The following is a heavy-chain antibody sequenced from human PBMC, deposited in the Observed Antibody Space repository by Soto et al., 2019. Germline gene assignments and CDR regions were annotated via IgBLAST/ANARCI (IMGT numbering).Heavy chain of an antibody. D-gene: IGHD6-13*01. J-gene: IGHJ4*02. V-gene: IGHV4-39*01. CDR2: IYYSGST. Sequence: SETLSLTCTVSGVSIRSSTYYWVLIRQPPGKGLEWIGSIYYSGSTHYNPSLKSRVTMSVDTSTNQFSLKLNSVTAADTAVYYCTRQEGGAAADRPLDYWGKGTLVTVSS. CDR3: TRQEGGAAADRPLDY. CDR1: GVSIRSSTYY.